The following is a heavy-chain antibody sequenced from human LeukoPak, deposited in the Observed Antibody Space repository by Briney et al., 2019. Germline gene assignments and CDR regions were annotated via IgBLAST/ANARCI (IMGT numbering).Heavy chain of an antibody. V-gene: IGHV1-2*02. CDR1: GYTFTGYY. CDR3: ARGCYFDWLLSLVHSYYYYGMDV. Sequence: GASVKVSCKASGYTFTGYYMHWVRQAPGQGLEWMGWINPNSGGTNYAQKFQGRVTMTRDTSISTAYMELSRLRSDDTAVYYCARGCYFDWLLSLVHSYYYYGMDVWGKGTTVTVSS. CDR2: INPNSGGT. J-gene: IGHJ6*04. D-gene: IGHD3-9*01.